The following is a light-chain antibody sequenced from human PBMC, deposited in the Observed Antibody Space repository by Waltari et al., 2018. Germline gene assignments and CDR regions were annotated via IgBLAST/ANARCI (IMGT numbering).Light chain of an antibody. Sequence: EIVMTQSPATLSVSPGERATLSCRASQSVCSNLAWYQQKPGQAPRPLIYGASTRATGIPARFSGSGSGTEFTLTISSLQSEDFAVYYCQQYNNWPQTFGQGTKVEIK. J-gene: IGKJ1*01. V-gene: IGKV3-15*01. CDR3: QQYNNWPQT. CDR1: QSVCSN. CDR2: GAS.